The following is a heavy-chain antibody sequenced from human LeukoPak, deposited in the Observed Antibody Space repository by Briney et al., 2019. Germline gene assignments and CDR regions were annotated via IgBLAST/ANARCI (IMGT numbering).Heavy chain of an antibody. J-gene: IGHJ4*02. Sequence: GGSLRLSCAASGFTFTTYAMCWVRQAPGKGLEWVSCIGNSGGDTVYADSVRGRFTVSRDTSRNTLFLEMNSLGAEDTAIYYCAKRGGESSGWGPFDYWGRGTLVTVSS. V-gene: IGHV3-23*01. CDR2: IGNSGGDT. CDR1: GFTFTTYA. D-gene: IGHD6-19*01. CDR3: AKRGGESSGWGPFDY.